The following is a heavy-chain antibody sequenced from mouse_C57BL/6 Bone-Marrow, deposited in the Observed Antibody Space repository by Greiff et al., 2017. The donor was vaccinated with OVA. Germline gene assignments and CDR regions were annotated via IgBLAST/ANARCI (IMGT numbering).Heavy chain of an antibody. J-gene: IGHJ3*01. CDR2: ISSGSSTI. V-gene: IGHV5-17*01. CDR1: GFTFRDYG. Sequence: EVKLVESGGGLVKPGGSLKLSCAASGFTFRDYGMHWVRQAPEKGLEWVAYISSGSSTIYYADTVKGRFTISRDNAKNTLFLQMTSLRSEDTAMYYCARGYGNYFFAYWGQGTLVTVSA. CDR3: ARGYGNYFFAY. D-gene: IGHD2-1*01.